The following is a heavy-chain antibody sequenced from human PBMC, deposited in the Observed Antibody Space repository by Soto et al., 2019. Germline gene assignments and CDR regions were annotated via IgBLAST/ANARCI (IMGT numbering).Heavy chain of an antibody. CDR1: GFTFSSYA. CDR2: ISGSGGST. Sequence: HPGGSLRLSCAASGFTFSSYAMSWVRQAPGKGLEWVSAISGSGGSTYYADSVKGRFTISRDNSKNTLYLQMNSLRAEDTAVYYCARKTTVTTRANRNYYYYSGMDVWGKGTTVTVSS. D-gene: IGHD4-17*01. V-gene: IGHV3-23*01. CDR3: ARKTTVTTRANRNYYYYSGMDV. J-gene: IGHJ6*04.